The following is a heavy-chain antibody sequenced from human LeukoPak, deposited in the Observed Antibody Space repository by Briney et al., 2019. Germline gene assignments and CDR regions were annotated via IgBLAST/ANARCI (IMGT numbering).Heavy chain of an antibody. CDR1: GFTFSSYA. CDR2: ISGSGGST. CDR3: AKDPTVTTVTTGDY. Sequence: PGGSLRLSYAASGFTFSSYAMSWVRQAPGKGLEWVSAISGSGGSTYYADSVKGRFTISRDNSKNTLYLQMNSLRAEDTAVYYCAKDPTVTTVTTGDYWGQGTLVTVSS. D-gene: IGHD4-17*01. V-gene: IGHV3-23*01. J-gene: IGHJ4*02.